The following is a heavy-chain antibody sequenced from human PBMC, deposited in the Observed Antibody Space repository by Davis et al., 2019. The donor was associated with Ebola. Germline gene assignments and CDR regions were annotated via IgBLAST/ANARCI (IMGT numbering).Heavy chain of an antibody. CDR2: INAGNGNT. CDR3: ARDSHYYDTKKDAFDI. J-gene: IGHJ3*02. Sequence: AASVKVSCKASGYTFTSYGISWVRQAPGQGLEWMGWINAGNGNTKYSQKFQGRVTMTRDTSTSTVYMELSSLRSEETAVYYCARDSHYYDTKKDAFDIWGQGTMVTVSS. V-gene: IGHV1-18*01. D-gene: IGHD3-22*01. CDR1: GYTFTSYG.